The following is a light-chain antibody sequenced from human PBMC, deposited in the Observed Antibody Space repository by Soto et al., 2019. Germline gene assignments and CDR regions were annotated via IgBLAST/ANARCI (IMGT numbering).Light chain of an antibody. CDR1: QDVSRS. Sequence: DTQLTQSPSFLSASVGDRVTIACRASQDVSRSVGWYQQKPGTAPKLLISAASTLNSGVPSRFSGGGSGTEFTLTIRRLQPDDVATYYCKHYISFPWTFGQGTKVDIK. CDR3: KHYISFPWT. J-gene: IGKJ1*01. CDR2: AAS. V-gene: IGKV1-9*01.